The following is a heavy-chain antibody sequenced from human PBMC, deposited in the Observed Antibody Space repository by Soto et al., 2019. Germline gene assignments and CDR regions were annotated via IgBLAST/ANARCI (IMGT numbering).Heavy chain of an antibody. D-gene: IGHD3-16*01. CDR2: IIPIFGTA. CDR3: ARAMGASTYGMDV. J-gene: IGHJ6*02. CDR1: GGTFSSYA. Sequence: GASVKLSCKASGGTFSSYAISWVRQDPGQGLEWMGGIIPIFGTANYAQKFQGRVTITADEPTSTAYMELSSLRSEDTAVYYCARAMGASTYGMDVWGQGTTVTVSS. V-gene: IGHV1-69*13.